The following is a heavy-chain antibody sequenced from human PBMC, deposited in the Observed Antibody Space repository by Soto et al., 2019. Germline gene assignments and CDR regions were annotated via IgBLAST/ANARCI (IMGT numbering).Heavy chain of an antibody. V-gene: IGHV1-69*13. CDR3: ARDLGYYDSSGYYSGPVSSFDI. CDR2: IIPIFGTA. CDR1: GGTFSSYA. J-gene: IGHJ3*02. Sequence: SVKVSCKASGGTFSSYAISWVRQAPGQGLEWMGGIIPIFGTANYAQKFQGRVTITADESTSTAYMELSSLRSEDTAVYYCARDLGYYDSSGYYSGPVSSFDIWGQGTMVTVSS. D-gene: IGHD3-22*01.